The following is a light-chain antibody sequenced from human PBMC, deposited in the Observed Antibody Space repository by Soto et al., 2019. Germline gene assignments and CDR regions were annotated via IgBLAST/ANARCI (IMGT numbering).Light chain of an antibody. Sequence: DIQLTQSPSFLSPSVGDRVIISCRASQDISSYLAWYQQKPGKAPKLLIYAASTLQSGVPSRFSGSGSGTEFTLTISSLQPEDFATYYCQQLNSYPLTFGGGTNVEIK. CDR3: QQLNSYPLT. J-gene: IGKJ4*01. CDR1: QDISSY. CDR2: AAS. V-gene: IGKV1-9*01.